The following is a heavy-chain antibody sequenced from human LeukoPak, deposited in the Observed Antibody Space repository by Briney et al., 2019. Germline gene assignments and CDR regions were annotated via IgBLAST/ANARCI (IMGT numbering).Heavy chain of an antibody. CDR3: ARGQGGTITMIVVDLYYFDY. V-gene: IGHV4-34*01. Sequence: SETLSLTCAVYGGSFSGYYWSWIRQPPGKGLEWIGEINHSGSTNYNPSLKSRVTISVDTSKNQFSLKLSSVTAADTAVYYCARGQGGTITMIVVDLYYFDYWGQGTLSPSPQ. CDR2: INHSGST. J-gene: IGHJ4*02. D-gene: IGHD3-22*01. CDR1: GGSFSGYY.